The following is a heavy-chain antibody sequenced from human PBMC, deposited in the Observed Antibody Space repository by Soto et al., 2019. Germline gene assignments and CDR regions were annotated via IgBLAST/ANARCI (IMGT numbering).Heavy chain of an antibody. V-gene: IGHV3-53*01. J-gene: IGHJ3*02. CDR3: AREIYYYDSSGSKLGAFDI. CDR1: GFTVSSHY. Sequence: EVQLVESGGGLIQPGGSLRLSCAASGFTVSSHYMSWVRQAPGKGLEWVSVIYSGSSTYYADSVKGRFTISRDNSKNTLYLQMNSLRVEDTAVYYCAREIYYYDSSGSKLGAFDIWGQGTMVIVSS. D-gene: IGHD3-22*01. CDR2: IYSGSST.